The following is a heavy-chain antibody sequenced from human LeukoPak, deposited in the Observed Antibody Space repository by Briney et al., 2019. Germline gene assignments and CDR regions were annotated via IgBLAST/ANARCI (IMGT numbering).Heavy chain of an antibody. CDR2: ISWNSGSI. D-gene: IGHD3-22*01. CDR1: GFTFDDYA. J-gene: IGHJ4*02. V-gene: IGHV3-9*01. CDR3: ARNTYYYDSSGYFLPPLDY. Sequence: GGSLRLSCAASGFTFDDYAMHWVRQAPGKGLEWVSGISWNSGSIGYADSVKGRFTISRDNAKNSLYLQMNSLRAEDTAVYYCARNTYYYDSSGYFLPPLDYWGQGTLVTVSS.